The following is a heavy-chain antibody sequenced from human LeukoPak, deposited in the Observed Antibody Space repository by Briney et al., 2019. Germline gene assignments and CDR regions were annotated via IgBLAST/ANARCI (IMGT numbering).Heavy chain of an antibody. V-gene: IGHV3-21*01. CDR3: AREGSPTPRSPLDY. J-gene: IGHJ4*02. CDR2: ISSSSSYI. Sequence: RTGGSLRLSCAASGFTFSSYSMNWVRQAPGKGLEWVSSISSSSSYIYYADSLKGRFTISRDNAKNSLYLQMNSLRAEDTAVYYCAREGSPTPRSPLDYWGQGTLVTVSS. CDR1: GFTFSSYS. D-gene: IGHD2-15*01.